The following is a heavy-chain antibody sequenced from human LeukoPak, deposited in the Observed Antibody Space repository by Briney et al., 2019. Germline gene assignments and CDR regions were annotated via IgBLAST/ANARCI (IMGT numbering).Heavy chain of an antibody. Sequence: SETLSLTCTVSGYSISSGYYWGWIRQPPGKGLEWIGSIYHSGSTYYNPSLKSRVTISVDTSKNQFSLKLSSVTAADTAVYYCARASGAGTMVRGVISSFDYWGREPWSPSPQ. J-gene: IGHJ4*02. CDR2: IYHSGST. CDR1: GYSISSGYY. D-gene: IGHD3-10*01. CDR3: ARASGAGTMVRGVISSFDY. V-gene: IGHV4-38-2*02.